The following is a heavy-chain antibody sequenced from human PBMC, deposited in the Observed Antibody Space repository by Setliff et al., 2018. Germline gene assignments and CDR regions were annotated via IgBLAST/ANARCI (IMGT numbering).Heavy chain of an antibody. Sequence: SETLSLTCTVSGGSISSSSYYWGWIRQPPGRGLEWIGEINHNGGTNYNPSLKSRVTISIHTSKNQFSLNLSSVTAADTAVYYCARDQVYGSSWYYYYYGMDVWGQGTTVTVSS. D-gene: IGHD6-13*01. J-gene: IGHJ6*02. CDR3: ARDQVYGSSWYYYYYGMDV. CDR1: GGSISSSSYY. V-gene: IGHV4-39*07. CDR2: INHNGGT.